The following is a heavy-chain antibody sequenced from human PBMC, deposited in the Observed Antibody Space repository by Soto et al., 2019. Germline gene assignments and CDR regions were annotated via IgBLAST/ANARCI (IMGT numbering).Heavy chain of an antibody. J-gene: IGHJ4*02. V-gene: IGHV1-69*13. CDR2: IIRIFHTP. D-gene: IGHD5-12*01. Sequence: SVKVSCKASGGTFSSYAFSWVRQAPGQGLEWMGGIIRIFHTPTYAQKFQGRVTITADESTSTAYMELISLRSDDTAVYYCVHRRDGYNSAFFDYWGQGTLFAVSS. CDR1: GGTFSSYA. CDR3: VHRRDGYNSAFFDY.